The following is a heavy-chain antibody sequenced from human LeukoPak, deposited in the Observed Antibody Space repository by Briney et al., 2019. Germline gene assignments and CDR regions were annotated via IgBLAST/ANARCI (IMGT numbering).Heavy chain of an antibody. CDR2: INHSGNT. CDR1: GESFSGYY. J-gene: IGHJ6*02. Sequence: SETLSLTCAVYGESFSGYYWSWIRRPPGKGLKWIGEINHSGNTNYNPSLKSRVTISVDTSKIQFSLKLNSVTAADRAVYYCARVSGYCSGDDRSSVSLFYYGMDVWGQGTTVTVSS. V-gene: IGHV4-34*01. CDR3: ARVSGYCSGDDRSSVSLFYYGMDV. D-gene: IGHD2-15*01.